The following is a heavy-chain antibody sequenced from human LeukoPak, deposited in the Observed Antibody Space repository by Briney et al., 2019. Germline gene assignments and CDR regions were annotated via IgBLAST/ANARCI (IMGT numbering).Heavy chain of an antibody. J-gene: IGHJ4*02. CDR3: TTARFDLFGVY. CDR1: GFTFSNAW. CDR2: IKSKTDGGTT. V-gene: IGHV3-15*01. Sequence: PRGSLRLSCAASGFTFSNAWMSWVRQAPGKGLEWVGRIKSKTDGGTTDYAAPVKGRFTISRDDSKNTLYLQMNSLKTEDTAVYYCTTARFDLFGVYWGQGTLVTVSS. D-gene: IGHD3-10*02.